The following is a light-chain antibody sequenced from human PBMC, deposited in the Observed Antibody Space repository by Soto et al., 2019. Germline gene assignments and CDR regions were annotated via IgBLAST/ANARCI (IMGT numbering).Light chain of an antibody. CDR2: EVT. J-gene: IGLJ1*01. CDR1: SSDVGGHNY. V-gene: IGLV2-14*01. Sequence: QSVLTQPASVSGSPGQSITVSCTGTSSDVGGHNYVSWFHQHPGQAPKLLIYEVTTRPSGVSTRFSGSKSGNTASLTISGLQAQDEADYHCSSYSSSGTLFVFGTGTKVTVL. CDR3: SSYSSSGTLFV.